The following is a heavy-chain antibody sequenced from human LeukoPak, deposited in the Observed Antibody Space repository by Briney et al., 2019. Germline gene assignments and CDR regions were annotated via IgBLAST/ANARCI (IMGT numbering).Heavy chain of an antibody. V-gene: IGHV4-34*01. CDR3: ARDGVRNWVYYYYYGMDV. D-gene: IGHD7-27*01. CDR1: GGGLSGFY. Sequence: SETLSLTRAVFGGGLSGFYWSWIRQPPRKGLEGIWGNNHSGSTNYNPSLKSRVTISVDTSKNQFSLKLSSVTAADTAVYYCARDGVRNWVYYYYYGMDVWGQGTTVTVSS. CDR2: NNHSGST. J-gene: IGHJ6*02.